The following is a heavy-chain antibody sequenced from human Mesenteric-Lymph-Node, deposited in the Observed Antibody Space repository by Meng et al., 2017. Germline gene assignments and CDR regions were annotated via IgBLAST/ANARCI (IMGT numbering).Heavy chain of an antibody. CDR2: IHPNTGDT. CDR1: GYTFTSYA. V-gene: IGHV1-2*02. CDR3: VRDRSGLNWFDP. D-gene: IGHD3-16*02. Sequence: ASVKVSCKASGYTFTSYAMNWVRQAPGQELEWMGWIHPNTGDTNYAQKFQGRVTMTRDTSISTVYMELSALTTDDTAVYYCVRDRSGLNWFDPWGQGTLVTVSS. J-gene: IGHJ5*02.